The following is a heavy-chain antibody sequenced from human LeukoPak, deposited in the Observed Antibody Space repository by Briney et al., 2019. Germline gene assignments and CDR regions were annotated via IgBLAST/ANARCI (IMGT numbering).Heavy chain of an antibody. J-gene: IGHJ6*02. Sequence: PSETLSLTCTVSGGSISSYYWSWIRQPPGKALEWIGYIYYSGSTNYNPSLKSRVTISVDTSKNQFSLKLSSVTAADTAVYYCARHGGYSFRYYYYGMDVWGQGTTVTVSS. CDR2: IYYSGST. CDR3: ARHGGYSFRYYYYGMDV. D-gene: IGHD5-18*01. V-gene: IGHV4-59*08. CDR1: GGSISSYY.